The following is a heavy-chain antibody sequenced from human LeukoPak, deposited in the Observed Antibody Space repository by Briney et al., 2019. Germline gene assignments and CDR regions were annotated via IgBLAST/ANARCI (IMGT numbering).Heavy chain of an antibody. Sequence: APVKVSCKASGYTFTGYYMHWVRQAPGQGLEWMGWINPNSGGTNYAQKFQGWVTMTRDTSISTAYMELSRLRSDDTAVYYCARDVAVAGRGWFDPWGQGTLVTVSS. V-gene: IGHV1-2*04. CDR2: INPNSGGT. CDR1: GYTFTGYY. CDR3: ARDVAVAGRGWFDP. D-gene: IGHD6-19*01. J-gene: IGHJ5*02.